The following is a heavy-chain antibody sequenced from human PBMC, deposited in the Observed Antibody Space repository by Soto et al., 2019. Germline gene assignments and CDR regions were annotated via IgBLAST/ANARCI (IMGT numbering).Heavy chain of an antibody. Sequence: QVLLQESGPGLVKPSGTLSLACAVSGVSINNNNWWNWVRQTPGKGLEWIGEIYPDGSSHYAPSLRSRVTMSVDRFKNQFFLRLTSVTAADTAVYYCARGYSSKWYYFDYWGQGILVTVSS. J-gene: IGHJ4*02. V-gene: IGHV4-4*02. CDR2: IYPDGSS. D-gene: IGHD6-13*01. CDR3: ARGYSSKWYYFDY. CDR1: GVSINNNNW.